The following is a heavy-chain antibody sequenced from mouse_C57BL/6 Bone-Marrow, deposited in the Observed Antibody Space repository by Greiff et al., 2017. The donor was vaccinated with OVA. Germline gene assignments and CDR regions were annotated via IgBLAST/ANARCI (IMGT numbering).Heavy chain of an antibody. V-gene: IGHV1-82*01. CDR3: ARYLHSNYDY. J-gene: IGHJ2*01. D-gene: IGHD2-5*01. CDR1: GYAFSSSW. CDR2: IYPGDGDT. Sequence: QVQLKESGPELVKPGASVKISCKASGYAFSSSWMNWVKQRPGKGLEWIGRIYPGDGDTNYNGKFKGKATLTADKSSSTAYMQLSSLTSEDSAVYFCARYLHSNYDYWGQGTTLTVSS.